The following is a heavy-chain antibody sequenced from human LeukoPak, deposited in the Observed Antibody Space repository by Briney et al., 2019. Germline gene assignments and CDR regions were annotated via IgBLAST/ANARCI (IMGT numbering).Heavy chain of an antibody. J-gene: IGHJ5*02. CDR2: INPNSGGT. D-gene: IGHD4-17*01. CDR1: GYTFTGYW. CDR3: ARGSHYGEYDDP. Sequence: ASVKVSCKASGYTFTGYWHWVRQAPGQGLEWMGRINPNSGGTDYAQNFQGRVTMTRDTSISTAYMELSSLRSDDTAVYYCARGSHYGEYDDPWGQGNLVTVSS. V-gene: IGHV1-2*06.